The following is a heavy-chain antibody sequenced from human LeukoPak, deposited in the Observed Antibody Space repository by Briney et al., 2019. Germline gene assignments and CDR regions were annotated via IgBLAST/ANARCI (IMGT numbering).Heavy chain of an antibody. J-gene: IGHJ6*02. Sequence: GGSLRLSCAASGFTVSSNYMSWVRQAPGKGLEWVSVIYSGGSTYYADSVKGRFTISRDNSKNTLYLQMNSLRAEDTAVYYCARDSNPEPYYYYGMDVWGQGTTVTVS. CDR2: IYSGGST. D-gene: IGHD4-11*01. V-gene: IGHV3-66*02. CDR3: ARDSNPEPYYYYGMDV. CDR1: GFTVSSNY.